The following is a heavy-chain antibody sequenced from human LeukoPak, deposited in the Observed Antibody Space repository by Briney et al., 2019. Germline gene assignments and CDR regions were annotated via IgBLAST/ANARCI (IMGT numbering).Heavy chain of an antibody. V-gene: IGHV3-30-3*01. D-gene: IGHD1-26*01. CDR2: ISYDGSNK. Sequence: GGSLRLSCAASGFTFSSYAMHWVRQAPGKGLEWVAVISYDGSNKYYADSVKGRFTISRDNSKNTLYLHMSSLRAEDTAVYYCARLAGAGSSGFDYWGQGTLVTVSS. CDR1: GFTFSSYA. CDR3: ARLAGAGSSGFDY. J-gene: IGHJ4*02.